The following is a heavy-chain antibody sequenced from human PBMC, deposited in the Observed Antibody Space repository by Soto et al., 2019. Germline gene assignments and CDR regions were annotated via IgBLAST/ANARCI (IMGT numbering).Heavy chain of an antibody. CDR1: GGSISSGDYY. Sequence: SETLSLTCTVSGGSISSGDYYWSWIRQPPGKGLEWIGYIYYSGSTYYNPSLKSRVTISVDTSKNQFSLKLRSVTAADTAVYYCAREAPYCTNGVCYTVYFDYWGQGNLVTVSS. J-gene: IGHJ4*02. V-gene: IGHV4-30-4*01. CDR2: IYYSGST. D-gene: IGHD2-8*01. CDR3: AREAPYCTNGVCYTVYFDY.